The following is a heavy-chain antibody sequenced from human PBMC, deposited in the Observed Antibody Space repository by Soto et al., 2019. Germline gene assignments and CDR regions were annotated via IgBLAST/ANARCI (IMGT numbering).Heavy chain of an antibody. J-gene: IGHJ6*02. CDR3: ARGMKNYYAMDV. CDR2: LNTDGSFT. CDR1: GFSFSNYW. Sequence: EVQLVESGGGLLQPGGSLRLSCAASGFSFSNYWMHWVRQAPGKGLVWVSRLNTDGSFTAYADSVKGRFTLSRDNAKNTVYVQMNSLRAEDTAVYYCARGMKNYYAMDVWGQGTTVTVSS. V-gene: IGHV3-74*01.